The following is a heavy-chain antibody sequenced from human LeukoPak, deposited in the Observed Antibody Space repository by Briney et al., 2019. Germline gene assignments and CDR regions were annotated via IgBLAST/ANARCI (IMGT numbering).Heavy chain of an antibody. D-gene: IGHD1-14*01. J-gene: IGHJ6*03. CDR1: GGFLSDSY. CDR2: IHYSGTT. V-gene: IGHV4-34*01. CDR3: ARGRKVSGVRRINWARHENYFFYYIDV. Sequence: SETLSLTCAVYGGFLSDSYWTWIRQRPGKGLEWIGEIHYSGTTNFHPSRQSRVSISVDTAKNQFFLRVASMTAADTALYYCARGRKVSGVRRINWARHENYFFYYIDVWGKGTSVSVSS.